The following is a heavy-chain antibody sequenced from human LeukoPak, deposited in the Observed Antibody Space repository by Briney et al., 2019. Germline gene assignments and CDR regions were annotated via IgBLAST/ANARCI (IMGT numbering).Heavy chain of an antibody. CDR1: GFTFDDYG. V-gene: IGHV3-20*04. CDR3: ARDLGYSSGWYARRGFDY. J-gene: IGHJ4*02. CDR2: INWNGGST. Sequence: GGSLRLSCAASGFTFDDYGMSWVRQASGKGLEWVSGINWNGGSTGYADSVKGRFTISRDNAKNSLYLQMNSLRAEDTALYYCARDLGYSSGWYARRGFDYWGQGTLVTVSS. D-gene: IGHD6-19*01.